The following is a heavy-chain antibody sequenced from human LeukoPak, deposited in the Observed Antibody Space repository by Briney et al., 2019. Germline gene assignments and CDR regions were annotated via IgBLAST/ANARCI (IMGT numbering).Heavy chain of an antibody. CDR3: AATSWFGDKNWFDP. D-gene: IGHD3-10*01. V-gene: IGHV4-59*08. Sequence: SETLSLTCTVSGGSISSYYWSWIRQPPGKGLEWIGYIYYSGSTYYNPSLKSRVTISVDTSKNQFSLKLSSVTAADTAVYYCAATSWFGDKNWFDPWGQGTLVTVSS. J-gene: IGHJ5*02. CDR1: GGSISSYY. CDR2: IYYSGST.